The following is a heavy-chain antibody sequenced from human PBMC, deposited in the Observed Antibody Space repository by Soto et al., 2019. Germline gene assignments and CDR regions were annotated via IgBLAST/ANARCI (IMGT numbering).Heavy chain of an antibody. D-gene: IGHD4-17*01. CDR2: IYPGDADT. Sequence: GASLKISCKGSVYTFTSYWIGWLRQMPRKGLGWMGIIYPGDADTRYTPSFQSQVTISAVKSISTAYLQWSSLKASDTAMYYCARHFFSDYGVNYGMDVWGQGTTVTVSS. CDR1: VYTFTSYW. J-gene: IGHJ6*02. CDR3: ARHFFSDYGVNYGMDV. V-gene: IGHV5-51*01.